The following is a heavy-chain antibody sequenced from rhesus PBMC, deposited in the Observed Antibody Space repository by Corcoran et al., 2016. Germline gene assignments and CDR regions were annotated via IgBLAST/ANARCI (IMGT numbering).Heavy chain of an antibody. CDR1: GGSFSSYW. V-gene: IGHV4-80*01. Sequence: QVQLQESGPGLVKPSETLSLTCAVSGGSFSSYWWSWIRQPHGRGLEGIGEINVNFGGPNTNPSLKSRVTISKDASKNQFSLRLNSVTAADTAIYYCAREDGNTRFDYWGQGVLVTVSS. CDR2: INVNFGGP. CDR3: AREDGNTRFDY. J-gene: IGHJ4*01. D-gene: IGHD4-35*01.